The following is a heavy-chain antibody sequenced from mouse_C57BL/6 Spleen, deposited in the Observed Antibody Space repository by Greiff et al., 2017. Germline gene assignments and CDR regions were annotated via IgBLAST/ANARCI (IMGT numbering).Heavy chain of an antibody. CDR2: IYPSDSET. J-gene: IGHJ4*01. CDR3: ARRGYYGIYAMDY. Sequence: QVQLQQPGAELVRPGSSVKLSCKASGYTFTSYWMDWVKQRPGQGLEWIGNIYPSDSETHYNQKFKDKATLTVDKSSSTAYMQLSSLTSEDSAVYYCARRGYYGIYAMDYWGQGTSVTVSS. V-gene: IGHV1-61*01. D-gene: IGHD1-1*01. CDR1: GYTFTSYW.